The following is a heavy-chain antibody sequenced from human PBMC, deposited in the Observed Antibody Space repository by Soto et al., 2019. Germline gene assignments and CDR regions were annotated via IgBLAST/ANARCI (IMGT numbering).Heavy chain of an antibody. V-gene: IGHV4-59*01. Sequence: SETLSLTCTVSGGSISSYYWSWIRQPPGKGLEWIGYIYYSGSTNYNPSLKSRVTISVDTSKNQFSLKLSSVTAADTAVYYCARERRWHCSSTSCFHYGMDVWGQGTTVTVSS. D-gene: IGHD2-2*01. J-gene: IGHJ6*02. CDR1: GGSISSYY. CDR3: ARERRWHCSSTSCFHYGMDV. CDR2: IYYSGST.